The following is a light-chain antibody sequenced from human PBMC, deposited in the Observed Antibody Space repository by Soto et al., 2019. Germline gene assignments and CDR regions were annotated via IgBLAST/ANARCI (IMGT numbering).Light chain of an antibody. CDR1: SGYSKYK. CDR3: GADHGRGTNFVYV. J-gene: IGLJ1*01. Sequence: QPVLTQPPSASASLGASVTLTCTLSSGYSKYKVDWYRQRPGKGPRFVMRVGSGGIVGSKGDGIPDRFSVLGSDLDRNLTIKNIQEEDESDYYCGADHGRGTNFVYVFGTGTKVTVL. V-gene: IGLV9-49*01. CDR2: VGSGGIVG.